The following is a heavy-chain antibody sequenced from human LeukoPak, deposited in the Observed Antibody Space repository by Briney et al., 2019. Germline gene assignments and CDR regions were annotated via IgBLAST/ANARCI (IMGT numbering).Heavy chain of an antibody. CDR2: ISAYNGNT. V-gene: IGHV1-18*01. Sequence: GASVKVSCKASGYTFTSYGISWVRQAPGQGLEWMGWISAYNGNTNYAQKLQGRVTMTTDTSTSTAYMELRSLRSDGTAVYYCARARIVTFGGVIVSNPIDYWGQGTLVTVSS. CDR3: ARARIVTFGGVIVSNPIDY. D-gene: IGHD3-16*02. CDR1: GYTFTSYG. J-gene: IGHJ4*02.